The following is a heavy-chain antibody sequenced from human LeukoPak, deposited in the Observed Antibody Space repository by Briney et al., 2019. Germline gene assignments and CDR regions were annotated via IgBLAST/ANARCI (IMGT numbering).Heavy chain of an antibody. CDR3: ARGRGGDGYGMDV. V-gene: IGHV4-34*01. J-gene: IGHJ6*02. CDR1: GGSFGGYY. D-gene: IGHD2-21*02. CDR2: INHSGST. Sequence: PSETLSLTCAVDGGSFGGYYWGWIRQPPGKGLEWIGEINHSGSTNYNPSLKSRVTISVDTSKNQFSLKLSSVTAADTAVYYCARGRGGDGYGMDVWGQGTTVTVSS.